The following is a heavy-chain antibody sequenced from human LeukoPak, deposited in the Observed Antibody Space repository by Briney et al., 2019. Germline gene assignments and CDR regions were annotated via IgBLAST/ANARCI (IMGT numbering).Heavy chain of an antibody. V-gene: IGHV1-18*01. CDR2: ISAYNGNT. Sequence: ASVKVSCKASGYTFTSYGISWVRQAPGHGLGWMGWISAYNGNTNYAQKLQGRVTMTTDTSTSTAYMELRSLRSDDTAVYYCARDYGRDSNYWFDPWGQGTLVTVSS. D-gene: IGHD4-11*01. J-gene: IGHJ5*02. CDR1: GYTFTSYG. CDR3: ARDYGRDSNYWFDP.